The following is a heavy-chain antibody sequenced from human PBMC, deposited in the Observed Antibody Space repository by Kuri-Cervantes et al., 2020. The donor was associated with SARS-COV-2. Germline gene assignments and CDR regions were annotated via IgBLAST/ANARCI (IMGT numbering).Heavy chain of an antibody. CDR1: GGSISSSSYY. V-gene: IGHV4-39*07. J-gene: IGHJ4*02. Sequence: SETLSLTCTVSGGSISSSSYYWGWIRQPPGKGLEWIGEINHSGSTNYNPSLKSRVTISVDTSKNQFSLKLSSVTTADTAVYYCARGRQELYFYDTSVYYSFDYWGQGTLVTVSS. D-gene: IGHD3-22*01. CDR3: ARGRQELYFYDTSVYYSFDY. CDR2: INHSGST.